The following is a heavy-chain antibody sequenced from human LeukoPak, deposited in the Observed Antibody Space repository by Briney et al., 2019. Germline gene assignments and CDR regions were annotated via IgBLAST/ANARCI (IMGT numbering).Heavy chain of an antibody. V-gene: IGHV3-30*04. D-gene: IGHD3-22*01. J-gene: IGHJ3*02. Sequence: GGSLRLSCAASGFTFSSYAMHWVRQAPGKGLEWVAVISYDGSNKYYADSVKGRFTISRDNAKNTLNLQMNSLRAEDTALYYCAKDTKYYYDSSGYWDAFDIWGQGTMVTVSS. CDR1: GFTFSSYA. CDR2: ISYDGSNK. CDR3: AKDTKYYYDSSGYWDAFDI.